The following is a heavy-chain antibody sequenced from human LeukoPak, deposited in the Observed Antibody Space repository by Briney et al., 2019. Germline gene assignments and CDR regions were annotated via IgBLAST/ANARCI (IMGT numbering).Heavy chain of an antibody. J-gene: IGHJ4*02. CDR1: GYPFTTYD. CDR2: MNPNSGYT. Sequence: VKVSCKASGYPFTTYDINWVRPATGQGLEWMGWMNPNSGYTGYAQKFQGRVTITRDTSISTAYMELSSLRSEDTAVYYCARVAGSIDYWGQGTLVTVSS. CDR3: ARVAGSIDY. V-gene: IGHV1-8*03. D-gene: IGHD6-19*01.